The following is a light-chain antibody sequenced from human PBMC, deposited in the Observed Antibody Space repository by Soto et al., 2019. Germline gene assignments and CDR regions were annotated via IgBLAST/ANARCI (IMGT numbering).Light chain of an antibody. Sequence: QSVLTQPPSVSGAPGQRVTISCTGSRSNIGAGYDVHWYQQLPGTAPKLLIYGNSNRPSGVPDRFSGSKSGTSASLAITGLQAEDEADYYCQSYDSSLVVFGTGTKVTVL. CDR1: RSNIGAGYD. CDR2: GNS. J-gene: IGLJ1*01. CDR3: QSYDSSLVV. V-gene: IGLV1-40*01.